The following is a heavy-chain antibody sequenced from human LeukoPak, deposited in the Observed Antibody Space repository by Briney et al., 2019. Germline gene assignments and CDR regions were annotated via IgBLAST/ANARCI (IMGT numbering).Heavy chain of an antibody. CDR2: ISSSGSTI. CDR1: GFTFSNAW. D-gene: IGHD1-26*01. Sequence: PGGSLRLSCAASGFTFSNAWMSWVRPAPGKGLEWVSYISSSGSTIYYADSVKGRFTVSRDNAKNSLYLQMNSLRAEDTAVYYCARDVIVGATFDYWGQGTLVTVSS. CDR3: ARDVIVGATFDY. V-gene: IGHV3-48*01. J-gene: IGHJ4*02.